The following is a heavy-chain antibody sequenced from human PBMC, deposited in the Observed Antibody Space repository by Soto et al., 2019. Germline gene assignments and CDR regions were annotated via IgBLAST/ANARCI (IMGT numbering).Heavy chain of an antibody. J-gene: IGHJ4*02. CDR2: IDPSDSQT. CDR1: GYSFAGYW. CDR3: ARQIYDSDTGPNFQYYFDS. D-gene: IGHD3-22*01. Sequence: PGESLKISCKGSGYSFAGYWITWVRQKPGKGLEWMGRIDPSDSQTYYSPSFRGHVTISVTKSITTVFLQWSSLRASDTAMHHCARQIYDSDTGPNFQYYFDSWGQGTLVTVSS. V-gene: IGHV5-10-1*01.